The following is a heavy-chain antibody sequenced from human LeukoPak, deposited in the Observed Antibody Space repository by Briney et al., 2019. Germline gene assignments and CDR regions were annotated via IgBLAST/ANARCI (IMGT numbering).Heavy chain of an antibody. J-gene: IGHJ4*02. CDR2: ISSSSSYI. D-gene: IGHD3-22*01. Sequence: GESLRLSCAASGFTFSSYAMAWVRQAPGKGLEWVSSISSSSSYIYYADSVKGRFTISRDSAKNSLYLQMNSLRAEDTAVYYCARVRGRYYDSSGSPYWGQGTLVTVSS. V-gene: IGHV3-21*01. CDR1: GFTFSSYA. CDR3: ARVRGRYYDSSGSPY.